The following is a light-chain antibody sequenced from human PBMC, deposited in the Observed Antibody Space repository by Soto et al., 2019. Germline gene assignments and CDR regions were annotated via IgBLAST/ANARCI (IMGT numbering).Light chain of an antibody. Sequence: DIQMTQSPSSLSSSLGDRVAITCLASQGIRTYLNWYQQKPGKAPKLLIYAASSLQSGVPSRFSGSGSETDFTLTISSLQPEDFATYSCQQSYSTTWTFGQGTKVDI. J-gene: IGKJ1*01. CDR2: AAS. CDR1: QGIRTY. V-gene: IGKV1-39*01. CDR3: QQSYSTTWT.